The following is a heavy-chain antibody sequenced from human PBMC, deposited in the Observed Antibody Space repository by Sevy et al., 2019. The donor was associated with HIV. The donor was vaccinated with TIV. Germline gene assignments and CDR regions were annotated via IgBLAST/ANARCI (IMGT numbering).Heavy chain of an antibody. CDR3: AKDFSDVYYYDSSATVDY. D-gene: IGHD3-22*01. V-gene: IGHV3-23*01. CDR1: GIAFSTYA. J-gene: IGHJ4*02. CDR2: ISASGYST. Sequence: GGSLRLSCAASGIAFSTYAMFWVRQAPGKGLEWVSSISASGYSTYYADSVKGRFTLSRDNSRNTLDRQMNSLRADDTAVYYCAKDFSDVYYYDSSATVDYWGQGTLVTVSS.